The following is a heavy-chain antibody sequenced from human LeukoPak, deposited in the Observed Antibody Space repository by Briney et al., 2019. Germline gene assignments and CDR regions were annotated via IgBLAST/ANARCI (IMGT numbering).Heavy chain of an antibody. CDR2: IIPSLDVA. J-gene: IGHJ4*02. V-gene: IGHV1-69*04. Sequence: ASVKVSCKASGDTFIPYTFSWVRQAPGQGLEWIGRIIPSLDVANYAQKFQGRVTLSVDRDTATTYMEVASLRSEDTAIYYCARDHCSPGTCLGGHWGQGTLVTVSS. CDR1: GDTFIPYT. CDR3: ARDHCSPGTCLGGH. D-gene: IGHD2-15*01.